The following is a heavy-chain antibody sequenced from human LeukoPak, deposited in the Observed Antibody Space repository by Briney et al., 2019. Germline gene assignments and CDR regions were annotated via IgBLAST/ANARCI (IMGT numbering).Heavy chain of an antibody. CDR3: PVSSGCSAYDAFDI. J-gene: IGHJ3*02. CDR1: GFTFSNAW. D-gene: IGHD6-19*01. Sequence: KTGGSLRLSCAASGFTFSNAWMSWVRQAPGKGLEWVGRIKSKTDGGTTDYAAPGKARFTISRNDSKNTLFLQIKGLKIKKRAVYYWPVSSGCSAYDAFDIWGEGTMVTVSS. CDR2: IKSKTDGGTT. V-gene: IGHV3-15*01.